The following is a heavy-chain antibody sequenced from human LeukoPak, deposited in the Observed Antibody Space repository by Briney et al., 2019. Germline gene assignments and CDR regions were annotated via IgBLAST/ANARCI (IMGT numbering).Heavy chain of an antibody. CDR1: GFTFSSYS. D-gene: IGHD2-15*01. Sequence: GGSLRLSCAASGFTFSSYSMNWVRQAPGKGLEWVSYISSSSTIYYADSVKGRFTISRDNAKNSLYLQMNSLRAEDTAVYYCAKVRDIVVVVATSFDYWGQGTLVTVSS. CDR3: AKVRDIVVVVATSFDY. CDR2: ISSSSTI. V-gene: IGHV3-48*01. J-gene: IGHJ4*02.